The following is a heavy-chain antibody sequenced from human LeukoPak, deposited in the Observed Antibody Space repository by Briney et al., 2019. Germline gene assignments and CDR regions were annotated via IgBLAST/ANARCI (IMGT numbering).Heavy chain of an antibody. D-gene: IGHD3-10*01. V-gene: IGHV1-2*02. CDR2: INPNSGGT. CDR3: ARVGLYYGSGSYPHDAFDI. Sequence: ASVKVSCKTSGYTFTGYYMHWVRQAPGQGLEWMGWINPNSGGTNYAQKFQGRVTMTRDTSISTAYMELSRLRSDDTAVYYCARVGLYYGSGSYPHDAFDIWGQGTMVTVSS. J-gene: IGHJ3*02. CDR1: GYTFTGYY.